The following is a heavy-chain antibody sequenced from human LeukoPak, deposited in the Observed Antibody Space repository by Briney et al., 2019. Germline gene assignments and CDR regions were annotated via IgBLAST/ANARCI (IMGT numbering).Heavy chain of an antibody. J-gene: IGHJ3*02. D-gene: IGHD3-22*01. V-gene: IGHV3-15*01. CDR2: IQSKSDGGTT. CDR1: GFTFTNAW. Sequence: GGSLRLSCAASGFTFTNAWMSWVRQVPGKGQEWVGRIQSKSDGGTTEYAAPVKGRFTISRDDSKNTLYLQMNSLKIEDTGVYYCTTPEPRDDSSGYSVNDAFDIWGQGTMVTVSS. CDR3: TTPEPRDDSSGYSVNDAFDI.